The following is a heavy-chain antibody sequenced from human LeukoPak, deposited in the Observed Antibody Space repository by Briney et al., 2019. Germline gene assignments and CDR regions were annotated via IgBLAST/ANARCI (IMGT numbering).Heavy chain of an antibody. CDR2: INWNGGST. CDR3: ARPLRGSYYYYMDV. CDR1: GFTFSIYN. D-gene: IGHD3-10*01. J-gene: IGHJ6*03. V-gene: IGHV3-20*04. Sequence: GGSLRLSCAASGFTFSIYNMNWVRQAPGKGLEWVSGINWNGGSTGYADSVKGRFTISRDNAKNSLYLQMNSLRAEDTALYYCARPLRGSYYYYMDVWGKGTTVTVSS.